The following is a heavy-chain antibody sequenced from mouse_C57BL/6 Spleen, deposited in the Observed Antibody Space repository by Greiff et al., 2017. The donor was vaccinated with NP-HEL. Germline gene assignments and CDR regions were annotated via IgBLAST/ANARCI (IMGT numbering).Heavy chain of an antibody. Sequence: VMLVESGAELVRPGASVKLSCKASGYTFTDYYINWVKQRPGQGLEWIARIYPGSGNTYYNEKFKGKATLTAEKSSSTAYMQLSSLTSEDSAVYFCAREAYYGSSPFDYWGQGTTLTVSS. CDR2: IYPGSGNT. CDR1: GYTFTDYY. V-gene: IGHV1-76*01. D-gene: IGHD1-1*01. J-gene: IGHJ2*01. CDR3: AREAYYGSSPFDY.